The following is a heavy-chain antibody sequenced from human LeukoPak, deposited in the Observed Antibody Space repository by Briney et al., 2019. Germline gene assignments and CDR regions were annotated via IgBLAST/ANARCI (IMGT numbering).Heavy chain of an antibody. Sequence: GGSLRLSCAASGFSFSNDWMCWVRQAPGKGLEWVANINQDESKKYYVDSVKGRFTISRDNAKNSLYLQMSSLRAEDTVVYYCARDHAYRTDYWGQGTLVTVSS. D-gene: IGHD2-2*01. CDR3: ARDHAYRTDY. CDR2: INQDESKK. J-gene: IGHJ4*02. V-gene: IGHV3-7*01. CDR1: GFSFSNDW.